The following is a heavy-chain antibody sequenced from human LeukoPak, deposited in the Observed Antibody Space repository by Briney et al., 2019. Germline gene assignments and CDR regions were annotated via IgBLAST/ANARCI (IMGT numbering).Heavy chain of an antibody. V-gene: IGHV3-23*01. CDR2: IDGSGGST. CDR3: AKPITMIVVATNLDY. D-gene: IGHD3-22*01. Sequence: GGSLRLSCTASGFTFGDYAMSWVRQAPGKGLEWVSAIDGSGGSTFYADSVKGRFTISRDNSKNTLYLQMNSLRAEDTAVYYCAKPITMIVVATNLDYWGQGTLVTVSS. J-gene: IGHJ4*02. CDR1: GFTFGDYA.